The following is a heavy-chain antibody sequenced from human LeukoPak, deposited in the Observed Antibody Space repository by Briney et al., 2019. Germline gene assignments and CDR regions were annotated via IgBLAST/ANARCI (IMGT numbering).Heavy chain of an antibody. Sequence: ASVKVSCKASGYTFTTYYMHWVRQAPGQGLEWMGIINPSGGSTTYAQKFQGRVTMTGDMSTSTVYMELSSLRSEDAAVYYCAREGYYDSSGYFDYWGQGTLVTVSS. V-gene: IGHV1-46*01. CDR1: GYTFTTYY. J-gene: IGHJ4*02. CDR3: AREGYYDSSGYFDY. CDR2: INPSGGST. D-gene: IGHD3-22*01.